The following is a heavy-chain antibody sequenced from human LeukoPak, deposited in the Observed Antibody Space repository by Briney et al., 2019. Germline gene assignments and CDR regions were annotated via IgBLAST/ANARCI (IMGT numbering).Heavy chain of an antibody. D-gene: IGHD3-3*01. CDR3: ARTYYDFWSGYYDPHYFDY. CDR1: GGTFSSYA. V-gene: IGHV1-69*13. CDR2: IIPIFGTA. J-gene: IGHJ4*02. Sequence: GASVKVSCKASGGTFSSYAISWVRQAPGQGLEWMGGIIPIFGTANYAQKFQGRVTITADESTSTVYMELSSLRSEDTAVYYCARTYYDFWSGYYDPHYFDYWGQGTLVTVSS.